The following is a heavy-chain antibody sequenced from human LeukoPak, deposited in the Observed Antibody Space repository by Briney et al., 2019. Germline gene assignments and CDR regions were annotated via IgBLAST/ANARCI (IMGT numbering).Heavy chain of an antibody. Sequence: GGSLRLSCAASGFTFSSYSMNWVRQAPGKGLEWVSSISSSSSYIYYADSVKGRFTISRDNAKNSLYLQMNSLRAEDTAVYYCARDSNYYDSSGYLKFDPWGQGTLVTVSS. J-gene: IGHJ5*02. V-gene: IGHV3-21*01. D-gene: IGHD3-22*01. CDR1: GFTFSSYS. CDR3: ARDSNYYDSSGYLKFDP. CDR2: ISSSSSYI.